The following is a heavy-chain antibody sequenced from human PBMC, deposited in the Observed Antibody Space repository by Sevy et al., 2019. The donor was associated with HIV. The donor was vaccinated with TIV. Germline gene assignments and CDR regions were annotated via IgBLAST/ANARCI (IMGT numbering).Heavy chain of an antibody. CDR3: ARGRQVYSSSWYYPDQYYYGMDV. V-gene: IGHV1-18*01. D-gene: IGHD6-13*01. J-gene: IGHJ6*02. Sequence: ASVKVSCKASGYTFTSYGISWVRQAPGQGLEWMGWISAYNGNTNYAQKLQGRVTMTTDTSTSTAYMELRSLRSDDTAVYYCARGRQVYSSSWYYPDQYYYGMDVWGQGTTVTVSS. CDR1: GYTFTSYG. CDR2: ISAYNGNT.